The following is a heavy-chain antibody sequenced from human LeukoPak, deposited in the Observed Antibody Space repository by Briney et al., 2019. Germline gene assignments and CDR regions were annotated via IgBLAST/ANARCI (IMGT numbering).Heavy chain of an antibody. Sequence: SQTLSLTCAISGDSVSSNSAAWNWIRQSPSRGLEWLGRTYYRSKWYNDYAVSVKSRITINPDTSKNQFSLQLNSVTPEDTAVYYCARGRQGYSGYGGPRVYGHYYYGMDVWAKGPRSPSP. CDR3: ARGRQGYSGYGGPRVYGHYYYGMDV. CDR2: TYYRSKWYN. D-gene: IGHD5-12*01. CDR1: GDSVSSNSAA. V-gene: IGHV6-1*01. J-gene: IGHJ6*02.